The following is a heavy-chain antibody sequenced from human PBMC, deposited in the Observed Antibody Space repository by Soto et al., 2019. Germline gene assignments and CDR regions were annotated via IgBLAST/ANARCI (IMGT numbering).Heavy chain of an antibody. CDR1: GFTFSSYS. D-gene: IGHD3-10*01. Sequence: GGSLRLSCASSGFTFSSYSMNLVRQAPGKGLEWVSYISSSSSTIYYADSVKGRFTISRDNAKNSLYLQMNSLRAEDTAVYYCARSIAMVRGALAGWFDYWGQGTLVTVSS. J-gene: IGHJ4*02. CDR3: ARSIAMVRGALAGWFDY. CDR2: ISSSSSTI. V-gene: IGHV3-48*01.